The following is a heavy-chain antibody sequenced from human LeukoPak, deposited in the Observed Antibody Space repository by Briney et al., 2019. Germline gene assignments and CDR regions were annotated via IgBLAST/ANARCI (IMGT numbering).Heavy chain of an antibody. Sequence: PGGSLRLSCAASGFTFSSYSMNWVRQAPGKGLEWVSSISSSSSYIYYADSVKGRFTISRDNAKNSLYLQMDSLRGEDTAVYYCAREDRGGSSLGLWGRGTLVTVSS. CDR1: GFTFSSYS. CDR3: AREDRGGSSLGL. D-gene: IGHD2-15*01. J-gene: IGHJ2*01. V-gene: IGHV3-21*01. CDR2: ISSSSSYI.